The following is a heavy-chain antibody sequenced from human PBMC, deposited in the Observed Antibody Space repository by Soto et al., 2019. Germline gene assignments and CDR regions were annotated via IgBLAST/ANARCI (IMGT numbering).Heavy chain of an antibody. CDR1: GYTFTSYG. V-gene: IGHV1-18*01. Sequence: ASVKVSCKASGYTFTSYGISWVRQAPGQGLEWMGWISAYNGNTNYAQKLQGRVTMTTDTSTSTAYMELRSLRSDDTAVYYCARAGKVSSWYVNYCDDMDVSGRGTTVLVS. D-gene: IGHD6-13*01. CDR2: ISAYNGNT. CDR3: ARAGKVSSWYVNYCDDMDV. J-gene: IGHJ6*03.